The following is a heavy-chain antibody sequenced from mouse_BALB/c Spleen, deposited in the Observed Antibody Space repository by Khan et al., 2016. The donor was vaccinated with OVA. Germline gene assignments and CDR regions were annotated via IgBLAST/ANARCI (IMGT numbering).Heavy chain of an antibody. CDR1: GYTFTNYG. CDR3: ARPPYFSYVMGY. J-gene: IGHJ4*01. V-gene: IGHV9-3-1*01. CDR2: INTYTGET. Sequence: QIQLVQSGPELKKPGETVKISCKASGYTFTNYGMNWVKQAPGRGLKWMGWINTYTGETTYADDFKGRFVFSLETSASTAYLQINNLKNEDTATYFCARPPYFSYVMGYWGQGTSVTVSS. D-gene: IGHD2-10*01.